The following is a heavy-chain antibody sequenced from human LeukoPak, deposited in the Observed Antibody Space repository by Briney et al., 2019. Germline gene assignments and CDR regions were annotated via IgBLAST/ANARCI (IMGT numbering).Heavy chain of an antibody. D-gene: IGHD2-2*01. CDR1: GFTFSSYW. V-gene: IGHV3-7*03. CDR3: ARTSSITCYDY. J-gene: IGHJ4*02. Sequence: SGESLRLSCAASGFTFSSYWMTWVRQAPGKGLEWVANIRGDGSEKKYVDSVKGRFTISRDSAKNSLYLQMDNLRAEDTAMYYCARTSSITCYDYWGRGTLVTVSS. CDR2: IRGDGSEK.